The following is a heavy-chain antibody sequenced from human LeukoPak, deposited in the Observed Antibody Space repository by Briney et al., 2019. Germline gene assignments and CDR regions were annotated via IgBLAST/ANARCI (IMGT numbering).Heavy chain of an antibody. CDR3: AIRYYDFWSGYSLGPFDP. Sequence: PSETLSLTCTVSGGSISSSSYYWGWIRQPPGKGLEWIGSIYYSGSTYYNPSLKSRVTISVDTSKNQFSLKLSSVTAADTAVYYCAIRYYDFWSGYSLGPFDPWGQGTLVTVSS. J-gene: IGHJ5*02. CDR1: GGSISSSSYY. CDR2: IYYSGST. V-gene: IGHV4-39*07. D-gene: IGHD3-3*01.